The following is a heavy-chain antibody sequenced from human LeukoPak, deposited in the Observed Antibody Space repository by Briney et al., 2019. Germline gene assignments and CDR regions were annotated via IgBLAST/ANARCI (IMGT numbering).Heavy chain of an antibody. CDR2: INPNSGGT. CDR1: GYTSTGYY. J-gene: IGHJ4*02. D-gene: IGHD6-19*01. CDR3: VLAVAGTYYFDY. V-gene: IGHV1-2*02. Sequence: ASVKVSCKASGYTSTGYYMHWVRQAPGQGLEWMGWINPNSGGTNYVEKLQGRVTMTRDTSISTAYMELSRLRSDDTAVYYCVLAVAGTYYFDYWGQGTLVTVSS.